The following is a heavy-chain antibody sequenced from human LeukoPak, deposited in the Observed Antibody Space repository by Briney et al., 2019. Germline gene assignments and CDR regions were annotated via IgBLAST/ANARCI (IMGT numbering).Heavy chain of an antibody. D-gene: IGHD1-26*01. Sequence: ASAKVSCKASGYTFTSFGIGWVRQAPGQRLEWMGWISTSTGHTNYTHRLQGRVSMTTDTSTNTVYMEMKSLTSDDSAVYYCARRSGTYSDFDFWGQGTLVTVSS. CDR1: GYTFTSFG. CDR2: ISTSTGHT. CDR3: ARRSGTYSDFDF. J-gene: IGHJ4*02. V-gene: IGHV1-18*01.